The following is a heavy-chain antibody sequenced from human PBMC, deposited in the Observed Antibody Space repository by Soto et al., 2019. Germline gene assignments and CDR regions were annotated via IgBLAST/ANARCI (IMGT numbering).Heavy chain of an antibody. CDR3: ARNGRQTGRWKLGIWFDP. J-gene: IGHJ5*02. D-gene: IGHD1-1*01. V-gene: IGHV4-59*01. CDR1: GGSLSSYH. Sequence: PSETLSLTCTVSGGSLSSYHWSWIRQPPGKGVEWIEYIYYSGSTNFNPSLKSRVTISVDTSKNQFSLKLSSVTAADTAVYYCARNGRQTGRWKLGIWFDPWGQGTLVTVSS. CDR2: IYYSGST.